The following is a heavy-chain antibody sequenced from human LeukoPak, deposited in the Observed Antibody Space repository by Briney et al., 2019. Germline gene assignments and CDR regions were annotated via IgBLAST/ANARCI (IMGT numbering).Heavy chain of an antibody. CDR3: ARDARGYSYGYGYYYYYYMDV. V-gene: IGHV3-7*01. J-gene: IGHJ6*03. D-gene: IGHD5-18*01. CDR2: IKQDGSEK. CDR1: GFTFRSYW. Sequence: GGSLRLSCAASGFTFRSYWMSWVRQAPGKGLEWVANIKQDGSEKYYVGSVKGRFTISRDNAKNSLYLQMNSLRAEDTAVYYCARDARGYSYGYGYYYYYYMDVWGKGTTVTVSS.